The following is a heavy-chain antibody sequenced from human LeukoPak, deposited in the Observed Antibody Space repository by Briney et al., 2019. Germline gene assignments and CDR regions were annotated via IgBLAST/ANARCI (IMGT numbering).Heavy chain of an antibody. CDR1: GFTFSDYY. J-gene: IGHJ4*02. V-gene: IGHV3-11*04. D-gene: IGHD3-10*01. CDR2: ISSSGSTI. CDR3: AKVAKYYYGSETYYFFEH. Sequence: GALRLSCAASGFTFSDYYMSWIRQAPGKGLEWVSYISSSGSTIYYADSEKGRFTISRDNAKNSLYLQMNSLRVEDTAVYYCAKVAKYYYGSETYYFFEHWGQGTPVTVSS.